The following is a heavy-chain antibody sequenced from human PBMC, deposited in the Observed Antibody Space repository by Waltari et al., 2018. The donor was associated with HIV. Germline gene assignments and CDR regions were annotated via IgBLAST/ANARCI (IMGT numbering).Heavy chain of an antibody. CDR3: ARRGEAGRDYYYQYMDV. CDR1: GYTFPSYW. V-gene: IGHV5-51*01. Sequence: EVQLVQSGAEVKQPGESLRTSCKGSGYTFPSYWIGWVRQMPGKGLGGMGFIFPGDSWTIYRPALQGQVTISADKSPNSVFLEWGSVKASDTAIYYCARRGEAGRDYYYQYMDVWGKGTAVTVSS. D-gene: IGHD3-10*01. J-gene: IGHJ6*03. CDR2: IFPGDSWT.